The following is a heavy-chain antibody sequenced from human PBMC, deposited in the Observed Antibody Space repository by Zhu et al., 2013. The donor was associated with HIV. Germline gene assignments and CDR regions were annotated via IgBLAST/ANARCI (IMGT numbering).Heavy chain of an antibody. Sequence: QVQLVQSGAEVKKPGSSVKVSCKASGGTFSSYAISWVRQAPGQGLEWMGGIIPIFGTANYAQKFQGRVTITADESTSTAYMELSSLRSEDTAVYYCARAHYYDSSGHLALDFDLWGRGTLVTVSS. CDR3: ARAHYYDSSGHLALDFDL. V-gene: IGHV1-69*01. CDR2: IIPIFGTA. D-gene: IGHD3-22*01. CDR1: GGTFSSYA. J-gene: IGHJ2*01.